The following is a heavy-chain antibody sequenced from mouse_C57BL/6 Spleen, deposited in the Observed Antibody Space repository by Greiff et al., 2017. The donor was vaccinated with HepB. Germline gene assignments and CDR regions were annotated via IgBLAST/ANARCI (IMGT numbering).Heavy chain of an antibody. CDR2: ISSGSSTI. D-gene: IGHD1-2*01. CDR1: GFTFSDYG. CDR3: ARTITTRVYWYFDV. J-gene: IGHJ1*03. Sequence: EVKVVDSGGGLVKPGGSLKLSCAASGFTFSDYGMHWVRQAPEKGLEWVAYISSGSSTIYYADTVKGRFTISRDNAKNTLFLQMTSLRSEDTAMYYCARTITTRVYWYFDVWGTGTTVTVSS. V-gene: IGHV5-17*01.